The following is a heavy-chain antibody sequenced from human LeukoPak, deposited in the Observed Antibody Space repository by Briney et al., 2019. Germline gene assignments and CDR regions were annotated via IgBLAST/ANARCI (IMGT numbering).Heavy chain of an antibody. V-gene: IGHV4-38-2*02. CDR1: GYSISSGYN. J-gene: IGHJ4*02. D-gene: IGHD3-3*01. CDR2: IYHDGTT. CDR3: ARVFRESFSKDY. Sequence: SETLSLTCTVCGYSISSGYNWGWIRQPPGMGLEWIGSIYHDGTTYYNPSLKSRVTISVDTSKNRFSLELSSVTAADTAVYYCARVFRESFSKDYWGQGTLVTVSS.